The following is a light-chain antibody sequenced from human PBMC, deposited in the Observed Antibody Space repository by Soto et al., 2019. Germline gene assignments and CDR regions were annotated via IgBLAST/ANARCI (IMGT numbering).Light chain of an antibody. CDR2: GAS. J-gene: IGKJ2*01. Sequence: EIVLTQSPGTLSLSPGERATLSCGASQSVSSSYLAWYQQKPGQAPRLLIYGASSRATGIPDRFSGSGSGTDFTLTISRLEPEDFAVYYCQQYGSSPVAFGQGTKLEIK. CDR1: QSVSSSY. CDR3: QQYGSSPVA. V-gene: IGKV3-20*01.